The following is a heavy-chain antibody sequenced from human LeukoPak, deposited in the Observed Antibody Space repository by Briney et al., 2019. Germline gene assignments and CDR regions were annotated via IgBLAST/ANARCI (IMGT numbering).Heavy chain of an antibody. D-gene: IGHD1-14*01. CDR2: ITGSGDNT. Sequence: GSLRLSCAASGFTFSSYAMSWVRQAPGKGLEWVSTITGSGDNTYYTDSVKGRFTFSRDNSKSTLYLQMNSLRAEDTAVYYCATDLAPYVAASAEGGQGTLVTVST. CDR1: GFTFSSYA. V-gene: IGHV3-23*01. CDR3: ATDLAPYVAASAE. J-gene: IGHJ4*02.